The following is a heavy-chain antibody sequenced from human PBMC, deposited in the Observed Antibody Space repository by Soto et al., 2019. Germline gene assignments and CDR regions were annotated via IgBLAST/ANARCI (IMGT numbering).Heavy chain of an antibody. CDR1: GGTFSSYT. D-gene: IGHD2-2*01. V-gene: IGHV1-69*04. J-gene: IGHJ6*03. Sequence: GPPVKVSCKASGGTFSSYTISLVRQAPGQGLEWMGRIIPILGIANYAQRYQGRVTITADKSTSTADLELSSLRSEDTAVYYCARDRLVVPARYYYMDVWGKGTTVTVSS. CDR3: ARDRLVVPARYYYMDV. CDR2: IIPILGIA.